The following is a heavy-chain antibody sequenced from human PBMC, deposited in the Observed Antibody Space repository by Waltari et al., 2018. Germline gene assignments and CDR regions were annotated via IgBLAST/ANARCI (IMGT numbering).Heavy chain of an antibody. CDR2: IYYSGRT. V-gene: IGHV4-39*01. CDR3: ARRRAADTALEN. D-gene: IGHD5-18*01. Sequence: QLQLQESGPGLVKPSETLSLTCSVSGGSISSNNYYWGWSRQPPGKGLEWIGSIYYSGRTYYNPSLKSRVTISVDTSKNQFSLKLTSVTAADTAVYYCARRRAADTALENWGQGTLVTVSS. CDR1: GGSISSNNYY. J-gene: IGHJ4*02.